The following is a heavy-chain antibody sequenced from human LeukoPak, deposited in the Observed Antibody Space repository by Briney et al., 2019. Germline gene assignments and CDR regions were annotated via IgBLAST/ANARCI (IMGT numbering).Heavy chain of an antibody. CDR1: GFTFSSYA. CDR2: ISGSGGST. V-gene: IGHV3-23*01. CDR3: AKGQVGRAAAGLFHY. J-gene: IGHJ4*02. Sequence: GGSLRLSCEASGFTFSSYAMSWVRQAPRKGLEWVSAISGSGGSTYYADSVKGRFTISRYNSKNTLYLQMNSLRAEDTAVYYCAKGQVGRAAAGLFHYWGQGTLVTVSS. D-gene: IGHD6-25*01.